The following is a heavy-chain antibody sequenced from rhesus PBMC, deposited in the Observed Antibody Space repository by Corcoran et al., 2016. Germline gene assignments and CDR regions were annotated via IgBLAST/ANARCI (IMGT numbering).Heavy chain of an antibody. CDR2: IYWNYIK. V-gene: IGHV2-95*01. D-gene: IGHD1-44*01. J-gene: IGHJ4*01. Sequence: QVTLKESGPAIVKPTQTLTLTCTFSGFSLSTTGTGLGWIRQPPGKALEWLASIYWNYIKYYSTSLKSRLTISKDTSKNQVVLTMTNMDPVDTATYYCARIVGTTRFDYWGQGVLVTVSS. CDR3: ARIVGTTRFDY. CDR1: GFSLSTTGTG.